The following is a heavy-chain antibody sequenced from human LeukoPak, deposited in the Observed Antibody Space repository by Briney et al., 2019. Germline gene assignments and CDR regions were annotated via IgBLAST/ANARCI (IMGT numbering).Heavy chain of an antibody. Sequence: GGSLRLSCAASGFTFNNYAMSWVRQAPGKGLEWISKISGSGGNTYYADSVKGRFTVSRDNAKNTVYLQMNSLRVEDTAKYHCAPRHCSSNTCDLGFDYWGQGALVTVSS. CDR1: GFTFNNYA. CDR2: ISGSGGNT. CDR3: APRHCSSNTCDLGFDY. V-gene: IGHV3-23*01. J-gene: IGHJ4*02. D-gene: IGHD2-2*01.